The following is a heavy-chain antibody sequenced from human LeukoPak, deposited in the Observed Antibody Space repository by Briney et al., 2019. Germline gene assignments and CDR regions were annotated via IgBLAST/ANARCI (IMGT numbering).Heavy chain of an antibody. J-gene: IGHJ3*02. Sequence: SETLSLTCAVYGGSFSGYYWSWIRQPPGKGLEWIGEINHSGSTNYNPSLKSRVTISVDTSKNQFSLKLSSVTAADTAVYYCARVPLYQPPIGAFDIWGQGTMVTVSS. CDR2: INHSGST. CDR3: ARVPLYQPPIGAFDI. V-gene: IGHV4-34*01. D-gene: IGHD2-2*01. CDR1: GGSFSGYY.